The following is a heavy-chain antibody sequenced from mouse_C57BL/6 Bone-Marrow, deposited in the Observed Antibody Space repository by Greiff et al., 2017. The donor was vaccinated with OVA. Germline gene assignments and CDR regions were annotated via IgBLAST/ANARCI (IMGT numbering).Heavy chain of an antibody. V-gene: IGHV6-3*01. CDR1: GFTFSNYW. Sequence: EVQVVESGGGLVQPGGSLKLSCVASGFTFSNYWMNWVRQSPEKGLEWVAQIRLKSDNYATHYAESVKRTFTISRDDSKSSVYRQMNNVRAEDTGIYYCRVLREDAMDDWGQGTSVTVSS. CDR2: IRLKSDNYAT. J-gene: IGHJ4*01. D-gene: IGHD1-1*01. CDR3: RVLREDAMDD.